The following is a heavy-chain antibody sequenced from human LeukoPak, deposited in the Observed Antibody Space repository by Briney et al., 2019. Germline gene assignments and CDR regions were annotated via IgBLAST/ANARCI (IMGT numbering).Heavy chain of an antibody. Sequence: SETLSLSCAVYGGSFNDYFWTWFRQPPERGLEWIGEVYHDGIANYNPSLKTRVTVSVDTSKNQFSLRLNSVTAADTALYFCARGVVSTSHPPKNYFDPRGKGTLVTVSS. D-gene: IGHD2-2*01. CDR2: VYHDGIA. CDR1: GGSFNDYF. CDR3: ARGVVSTSHPPKNYFDP. V-gene: IGHV4-34*01. J-gene: IGHJ5*02.